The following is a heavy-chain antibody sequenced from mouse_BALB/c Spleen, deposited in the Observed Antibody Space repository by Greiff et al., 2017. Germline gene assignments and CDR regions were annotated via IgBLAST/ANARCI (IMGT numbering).Heavy chain of an antibody. V-gene: IGHV1-9*01. CDR1: GYTFSSYW. Sequence: LVEPGASVKISCKATGYTFSSYWIEWVKQRPGHGLEWIGEILPGSGSTNYNEKFKGKATFTADTSSNTAYMQLSSLTSEDSAVYYCARSGDYAYAMDYWGQGTSVTVSS. J-gene: IGHJ4*01. CDR3: ARSGDYAYAMDY. CDR2: ILPGSGST. D-gene: IGHD2-4*01.